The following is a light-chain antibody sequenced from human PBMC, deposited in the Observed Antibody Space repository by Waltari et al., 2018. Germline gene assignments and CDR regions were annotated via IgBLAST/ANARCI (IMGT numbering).Light chain of an antibody. CDR3: QHYVKLPVT. V-gene: IGKV3-20*01. CDR2: GAS. J-gene: IGKJ1*01. Sequence: DIVLTQSPGTLSLSPGVRATLSCRASESVGRTLAWYQPKPGQAPRRLIYGASSSARGIADRFSGSGSGTDFSLTISRLEPEDFAVYYCQHYVKLPVTFGQGTKVYIK. CDR1: ESVGRT.